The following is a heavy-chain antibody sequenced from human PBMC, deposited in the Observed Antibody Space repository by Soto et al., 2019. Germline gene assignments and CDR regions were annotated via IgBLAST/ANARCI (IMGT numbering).Heavy chain of an antibody. CDR1: GGTFSSYA. CDR3: ARVRQIAVAGQDYYYGMDV. J-gene: IGHJ6*02. Sequence: EASVKVSCKASGGTFSSYAISWVRQAPGQGLEWMGGIIPIFGTANYAQKCQGRVTITADESASTAYMELSSLRSEDTAVYYCARVRQIAVAGQDYYYGMDVWGQGTTVTVSS. D-gene: IGHD6-19*01. V-gene: IGHV1-69*13. CDR2: IIPIFGTA.